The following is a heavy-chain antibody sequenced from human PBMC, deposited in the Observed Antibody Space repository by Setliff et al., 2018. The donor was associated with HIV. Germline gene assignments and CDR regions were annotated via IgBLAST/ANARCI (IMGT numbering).Heavy chain of an antibody. Sequence: SGPTLVNPTQPLTLTCTFSGFSLSTSGLSVGWIRQPPGKALEWLARIDWDDDKHYSTSLKTRLAISHDTSKNQVALTMTNVDPVDTATYFCARAGPSSGYQYWGQGTLVT. J-gene: IGHJ4*02. CDR1: GFSLSTSGLS. V-gene: IGHV2-70*11. D-gene: IGHD6-19*01. CDR2: IDWDDDK. CDR3: ARAGPSSGYQY.